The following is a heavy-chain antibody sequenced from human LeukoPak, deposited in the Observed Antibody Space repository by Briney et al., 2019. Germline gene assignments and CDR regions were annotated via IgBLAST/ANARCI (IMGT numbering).Heavy chain of an antibody. CDR1: GCSISSGNYH. J-gene: IGHJ5*02. D-gene: IGHD6-19*01. CDR3: ARDGSSLDTSPWYDSSWFDP. Sequence: SETLSLICTVSGCSISSGNYHWSWIRQPAGKGLEWIGRIYTSGSTNYNPSLKSRVTISLDTSKNQFSLKLSSVTAADTAVYYCARDGSSLDTSPWYDSSWFDPWGQGTLVSVSS. CDR2: IYTSGST. V-gene: IGHV4-61*02.